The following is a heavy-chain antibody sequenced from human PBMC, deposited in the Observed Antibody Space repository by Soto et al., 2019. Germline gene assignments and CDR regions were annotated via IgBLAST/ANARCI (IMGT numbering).Heavy chain of an antibody. V-gene: IGHV3-48*02. D-gene: IGHD4-17*01. CDR2: IGLRATAT. CDR3: TRDPDGDLDFDY. Sequence: EVQLVESGGGLVQPGGSLRLSCATSGFIFSNYGLTWVRQAPGKGLEWVSHIGLRATATLYADSVRGRFTISRDNAKNSVYLQMNSLSDDDTAVYYCTRDPDGDLDFDYWGQGTLVTVS. CDR1: GFIFSNYG. J-gene: IGHJ4*02.